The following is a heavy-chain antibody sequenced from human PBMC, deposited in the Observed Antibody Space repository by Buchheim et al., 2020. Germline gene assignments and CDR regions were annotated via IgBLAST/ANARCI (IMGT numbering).Heavy chain of an antibody. Sequence: EVQLLESGGGLVQPGGSLRLSCAASGFTFSDNAMSWVRQAPGKGLEWVSVISDSGENTYYADSVKGRLTISRDNSKNTLYLQMNSLRAEDTAVYYCAREVDSSGYYDTYYFDYWGQGTL. CDR3: AREVDSSGYYDTYYFDY. CDR2: ISDSGENT. V-gene: IGHV3-23*01. J-gene: IGHJ4*02. D-gene: IGHD3-22*01. CDR1: GFTFSDNA.